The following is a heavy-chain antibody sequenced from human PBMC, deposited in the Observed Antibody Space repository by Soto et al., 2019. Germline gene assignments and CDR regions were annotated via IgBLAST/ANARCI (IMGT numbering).Heavy chain of an antibody. J-gene: IGHJ4*02. CDR2: VHYSGSI. CDR3: ARGRSNMRY. D-gene: IGHD3-16*01. CDR1: DGSISNYY. Sequence: QVLQQESGPGLVKPSETLSLTCSVYDGSISNYYWSWIRQPPGKGLEWIGYVHYSGSINYNPSLKSRVTISMDTSKAQFSLELNSVTAADTAFYYCARGRSNMRYWGQGTLVTVSS. V-gene: IGHV4-59*01.